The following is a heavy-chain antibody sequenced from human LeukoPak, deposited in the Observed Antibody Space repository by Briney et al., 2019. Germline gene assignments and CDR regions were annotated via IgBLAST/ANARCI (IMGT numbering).Heavy chain of an antibody. Sequence: SETLSLTCTVSGGSISSYYWSWIRQPPGKGLEWIGYIYYSGSTDYNPSLKSRVTISVDTSKNQFSLKLSSVTAADTAVYYCARDMSGGNEASDDAFDIWGQGTMVTVSS. V-gene: IGHV4-59*01. J-gene: IGHJ3*02. CDR2: IYYSGST. CDR1: GGSISSYY. D-gene: IGHD2-15*01. CDR3: ARDMSGGNEASDDAFDI.